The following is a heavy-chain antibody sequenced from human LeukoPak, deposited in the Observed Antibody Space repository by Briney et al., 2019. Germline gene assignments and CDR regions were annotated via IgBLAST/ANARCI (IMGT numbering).Heavy chain of an antibody. CDR2: ISGSGGST. J-gene: IGHJ3*02. CDR3: ARDSPTFDI. V-gene: IGHV3-23*01. CDR1: GFTFSTFA. Sequence: QSGGSLRLSCAASGFTFSTFAMSWVRQAPGKGLERVSAISGSGGSTYYADSVKGRFTISRDNSKNTLYLQMNSLRAEDTAIYYCARDSPTFDIWGQGTMVTVSS.